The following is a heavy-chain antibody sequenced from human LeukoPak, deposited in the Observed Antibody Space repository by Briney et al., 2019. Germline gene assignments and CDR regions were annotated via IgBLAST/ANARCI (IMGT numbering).Heavy chain of an antibody. CDR2: IIPIFGTA. V-gene: IGHV1-69*13. CDR1: GGTFSSYA. CDR3: ARGTYDSSGYHNLYFDY. Sequence: ASVKVSCKASGGTFSSYAISWVRQAPGQGLEWMGGIIPIFGTANYAQKFQGRVTITADESTSTAYMELSSLRPEDTAVYYCARGTYDSSGYHNLYFDYWGQGTLVTVSS. D-gene: IGHD3-22*01. J-gene: IGHJ4*02.